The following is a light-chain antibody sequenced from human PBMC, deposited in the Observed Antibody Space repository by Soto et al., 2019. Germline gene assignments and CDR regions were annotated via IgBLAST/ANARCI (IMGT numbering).Light chain of an antibody. CDR2: GNS. CDR1: SSNSGAGYD. CDR3: QSYDSSLSGSRV. V-gene: IGLV1-40*01. Sequence: QSVRTQPPSVSGAPGQRVTISCTGSSSNSGAGYDVHWYQQLPGTAPKLLIYGNSNRPSGVPDRFSGSKSGTSASLAITGLQAEDEADYYCQSYDSSLSGSRVFGGGTKLTVL. J-gene: IGLJ3*02.